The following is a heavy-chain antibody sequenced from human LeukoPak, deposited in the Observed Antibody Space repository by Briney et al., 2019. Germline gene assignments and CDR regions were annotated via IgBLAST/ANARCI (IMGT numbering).Heavy chain of an antibody. V-gene: IGHV2-5*02. CDR2: IYWDDDK. J-gene: IGHJ5*02. CDR1: GFSLSTTGVG. Sequence: SGPTLANPTQTLTLTCTFSGFSLSTTGVGVGWIRQPPGKALEWLALIYWDDDKRYSPSLRSRLTITKDTSKNQVVISMTNMDPVDTATYYCAHTPAPDSRGYYPNWFDPWGQGTLVTVSS. D-gene: IGHD3-22*01. CDR3: AHTPAPDSRGYYPNWFDP.